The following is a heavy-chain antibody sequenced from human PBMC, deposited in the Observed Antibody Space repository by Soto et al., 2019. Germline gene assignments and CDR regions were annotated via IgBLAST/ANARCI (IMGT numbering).Heavy chain of an antibody. D-gene: IGHD3-3*01. V-gene: IGHV3-11*01. J-gene: IGHJ4*02. CDR2: ISSSCSTI. CDR1: GFTFSDYY. CDR3: AKDNGDYDFWSGSLDY. Sequence: GGALRLSCAASGFTFSDYYMSWIRQAPGKGLEWVSYISSSCSTISYAASVKRRFTISRDNAKNSLYLQMNSLRAEDTAVYYCAKDNGDYDFWSGSLDYWGPGTLVTVPS.